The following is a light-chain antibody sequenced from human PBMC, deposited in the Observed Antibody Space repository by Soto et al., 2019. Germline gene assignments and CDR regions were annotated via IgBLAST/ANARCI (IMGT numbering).Light chain of an antibody. V-gene: IGKV1-39*01. Sequence: DIQMTQSPSSMSASVGDRVTITCRASQSISSYLNWYQQKPGKAPKLLIYAASSLQSGGPSRFTGSGSGTEFTLTISSLQPEDFATYYCQQSYRNPLTFGGGTKVEIK. J-gene: IGKJ4*01. CDR2: AAS. CDR1: QSISSY. CDR3: QQSYRNPLT.